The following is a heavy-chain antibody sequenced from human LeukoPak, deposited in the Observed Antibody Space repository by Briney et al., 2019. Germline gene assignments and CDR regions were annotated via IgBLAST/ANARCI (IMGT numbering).Heavy chain of an antibody. CDR1: VYTFTNYY. J-gene: IGHJ4*02. Sequence: ASVKVSFKAAVYTFTNYYMDWVRQAPGQGLEWMGLINPSDGGTTYSKKFQGRVTMTRDTSTSTVYMELSSLRSEDTAVFYCARDANWNPPFYFDYWGQGTLVTVSS. CDR3: ARDANWNPPFYFDY. D-gene: IGHD1-20*01. V-gene: IGHV1-46*01. CDR2: INPSDGGT.